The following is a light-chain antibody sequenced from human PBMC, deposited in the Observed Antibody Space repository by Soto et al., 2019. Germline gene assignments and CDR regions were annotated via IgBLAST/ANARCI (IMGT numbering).Light chain of an antibody. Sequence: DIHMNQSPSTLSGSVADIVPITCRASQTISSWLAWYQQKPGKAPKLLIYKASTLKSGVPSRFSGSASGTDFTLTISSLQAEDFATYYCQKSYSTPLTCGGGNTGDIK. CDR2: KAS. CDR3: QKSYSTPLT. CDR1: QTISSW. J-gene: IGKJ4*01. V-gene: IGKV1-5*03.